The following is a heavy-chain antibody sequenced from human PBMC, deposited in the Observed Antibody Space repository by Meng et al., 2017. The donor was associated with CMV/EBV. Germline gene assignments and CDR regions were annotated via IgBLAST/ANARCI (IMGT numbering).Heavy chain of an antibody. Sequence: GESLKISRAASGFTFSGSAMHWVRQASGKGLEWVGRIRSKANSYATAYAASVKGRFTIPRDDSKNTAYLQMNSLKTEDTAVYCCTTPREGAFDIWGQGTMVTVSS. CDR2: IRSKANSYAT. J-gene: IGHJ3*02. D-gene: IGHD5-24*01. CDR1: GFTFSGSA. V-gene: IGHV3-73*01. CDR3: TTPREGAFDI.